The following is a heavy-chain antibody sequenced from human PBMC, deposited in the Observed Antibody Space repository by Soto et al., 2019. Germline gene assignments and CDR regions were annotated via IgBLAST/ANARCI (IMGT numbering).Heavy chain of an antibody. J-gene: IGHJ6*02. V-gene: IGHV4-61*01. Sequence: QVQLQESGPGLVKPSETLSLTCTVSGGSVSSGSYFWSWIRQPPGKGLEWMGYIYYSGGTNYNPSLKSRVTISVDTSKNQFSLKLSSVTAADTAVYYCARDYSSSSNYYYYYGMDVWGQGTTVTVSS. CDR1: GGSVSSGSYF. CDR3: ARDYSSSSNYYYYYGMDV. CDR2: IYYSGGT. D-gene: IGHD6-6*01.